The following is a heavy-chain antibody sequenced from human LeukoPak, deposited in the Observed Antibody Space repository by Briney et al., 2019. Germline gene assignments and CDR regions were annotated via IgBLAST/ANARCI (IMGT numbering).Heavy chain of an antibody. CDR1: GFTFSNYA. CDR3: AKDRGYCSSTSCYGRWFDP. D-gene: IGHD2-2*01. V-gene: IGHV3-64*04. Sequence: GGSLRLSCSASGFTFSNYAMHWVRQAPGKGLEHVSSISSNGGSSHNADSAEGRFTLSRDNSKNPLYPQMNSLRAEDTAVYYCAKDRGYCSSTSCYGRWFDPWGQGTLVTVSS. CDR2: ISSNGGSS. J-gene: IGHJ5*02.